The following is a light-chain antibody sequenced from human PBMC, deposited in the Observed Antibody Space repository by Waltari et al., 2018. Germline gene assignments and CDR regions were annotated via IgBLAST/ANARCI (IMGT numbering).Light chain of an antibody. J-gene: IGKJ1*01. CDR1: QSVGRT. CDR2: DAS. Sequence: SCRASQSVGRTLAWYQQRPGQAPRHLIYDASTRATGIPDRFSGSGSGTDFSLTISRLEPEDFAVYYCQKYGTRPATFGQGTKVEVK. CDR3: QKYGTRPAT. V-gene: IGKV3-20*01.